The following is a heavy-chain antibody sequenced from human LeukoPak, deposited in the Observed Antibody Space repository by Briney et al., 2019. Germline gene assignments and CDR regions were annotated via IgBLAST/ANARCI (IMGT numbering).Heavy chain of an antibody. J-gene: IGHJ6*03. D-gene: IGHD3-10*01. CDR2: IYYSGST. CDR1: GGSISSYY. V-gene: IGHV4-59*01. Sequence: PSETLSLTCTVSGGSISSYYWSWIRQPPGKGLEWIGYIYYSGSTNYNPSLKSRVTISVDTSKNQFSLKLSSVTAADTAVYYCARESGLPYYYYMDDWGKGTTVTVSS. CDR3: ARESGLPYYYYMDD.